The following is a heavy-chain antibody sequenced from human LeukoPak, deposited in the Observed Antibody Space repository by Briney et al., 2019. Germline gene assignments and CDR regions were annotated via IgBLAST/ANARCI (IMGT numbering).Heavy chain of an antibody. Sequence: ETLSLTCAVSGGSISSSNWWSWVRQPPGKGLEWVGRIRSKIGGGATDYAAPVKGRFTISRDDSKNTLYLQINSLKIEDTAMYYCYTSITDYWGQGTLVTVSS. J-gene: IGHJ4*02. CDR2: IRSKIGGGAT. V-gene: IGHV3-15*07. CDR3: YTSITDY. D-gene: IGHD2-21*01. CDR1: GGSISSSNW.